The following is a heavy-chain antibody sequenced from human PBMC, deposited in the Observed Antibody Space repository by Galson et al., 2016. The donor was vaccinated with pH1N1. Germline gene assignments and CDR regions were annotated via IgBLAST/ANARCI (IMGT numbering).Heavy chain of an antibody. CDR2: INQDGSRK. J-gene: IGHJ4*02. V-gene: IGHV3-7*01. CDR1: GFIFSDYW. CDR3: ATEDYYTSLY. Sequence: SLRLSCAASGFIFSDYWMSWVRQAPGKGLEWVAKINQDGSRKYYVDSMKGQCTISRDNAENSLSLQMNSLRVEDTALYYCATEDYYTSLYWGQGILVTVSS. D-gene: IGHD1-26*01.